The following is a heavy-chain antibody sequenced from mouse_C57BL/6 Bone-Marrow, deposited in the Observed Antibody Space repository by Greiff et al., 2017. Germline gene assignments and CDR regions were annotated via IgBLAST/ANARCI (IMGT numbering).Heavy chain of an antibody. Sequence: DVKLVESGEGLVKPGGSLKLSCAASGFTFSSYAMSWVRQTPEKRLEWVAYISSGGDYIYYADTVKGRFTISRDNARNTLYLQMSSLKSEDTAMYYCTRERGYYVGYYAMDYWGQGTSVTVSS. CDR2: ISSGGDYI. CDR1: GFTFSSYA. CDR3: TRERGYYVGYYAMDY. V-gene: IGHV5-9-1*02. J-gene: IGHJ4*01. D-gene: IGHD2-3*01.